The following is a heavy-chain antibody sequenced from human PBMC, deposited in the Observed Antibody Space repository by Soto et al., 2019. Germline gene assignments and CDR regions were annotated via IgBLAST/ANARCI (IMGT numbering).Heavy chain of an antibody. V-gene: IGHV3-30-3*01. J-gene: IGHJ4*02. CDR3: ARSRGSSGWYQPLDY. CDR1: GFTFSIYA. D-gene: IGHD6-19*01. Sequence: GGSLRLSCAASGFTFSIYAMHWVCQAQGKGLEWVAVISYDGSNKYYADSVKGRFTISRDNSKNTLYLQMNSLRAEDTAVYYCARSRGSSGWYQPLDYWGQGTLVTVSS. CDR2: ISYDGSNK.